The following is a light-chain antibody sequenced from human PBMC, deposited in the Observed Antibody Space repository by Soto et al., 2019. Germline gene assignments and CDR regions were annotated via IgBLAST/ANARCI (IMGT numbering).Light chain of an antibody. CDR2: DAS. V-gene: IGKV3-11*01. J-gene: IGKJ4*01. Sequence: EIVLTQSPATLSFSPGERATLSCRASQSVDKYLVWYQQKPGQAPRLLIYDASSRATGIPARFSGSGSGTDFTLTIPSLETEDFAVYDCQQRTNWPLTFGGGTKLEIK. CDR3: QQRTNWPLT. CDR1: QSVDKY.